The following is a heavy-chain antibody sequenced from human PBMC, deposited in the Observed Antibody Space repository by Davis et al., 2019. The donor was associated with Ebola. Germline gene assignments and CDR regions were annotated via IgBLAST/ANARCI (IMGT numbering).Heavy chain of an antibody. CDR3: ARGGYGLVGFDY. Sequence: MPGGSLRLSCAVYGGSFSISYWSWIRQPPGKGLEWIGEINHSGSTNYNPSLKSRVTISVDTSKNQFSLKLSSVTAADTAVYYCARGGYGLVGFDYWGQGTLVTVSS. D-gene: IGHD4-17*01. V-gene: IGHV4-34*01. J-gene: IGHJ4*02. CDR2: INHSGST. CDR1: GGSFSISY.